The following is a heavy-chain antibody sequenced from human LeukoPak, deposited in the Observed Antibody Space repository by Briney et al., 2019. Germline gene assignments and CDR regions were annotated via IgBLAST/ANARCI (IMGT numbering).Heavy chain of an antibody. CDR3: ARHPADNSWTYYFDY. CDR1: GGSISSGGYY. V-gene: IGHV4-30-2*01. CDR2: IYHNGST. Sequence: PSETLSLTCTVSGGSISSGGYYWSWIRQPPGKGLEWIGYIYHNGSTYYNPSLKSRVTFSVDKSKNQFSLKLSSVAAADTAVYYCARHPADNSWTYYFDYWGQGTLVTVSS. J-gene: IGHJ4*02. D-gene: IGHD1-26*01.